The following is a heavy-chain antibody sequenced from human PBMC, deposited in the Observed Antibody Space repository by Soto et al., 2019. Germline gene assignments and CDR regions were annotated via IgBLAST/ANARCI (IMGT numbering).Heavy chain of an antibody. CDR2: IKQDGSEK. Sequence: EVHLVESGGDLVQPGGSLRLSCAASGFTFSAYWMPWVRQAPGKGLEWVAIIKQDGSEKYYVDSVTGRFTISRDNAKNSLYLQMSSLRAEDTAMYYCVGSRGWLFDYWGQGTLVTGSS. D-gene: IGHD6-19*01. CDR1: GFTFSAYW. CDR3: VGSRGWLFDY. V-gene: IGHV3-7*05. J-gene: IGHJ4*02.